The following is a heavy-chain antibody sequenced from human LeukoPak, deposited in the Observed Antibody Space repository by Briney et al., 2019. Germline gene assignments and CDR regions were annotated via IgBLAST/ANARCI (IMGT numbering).Heavy chain of an antibody. J-gene: IGHJ5*02. CDR2: INPNSGGT. D-gene: IGHD2-2*02. V-gene: IGHV1-2*06. CDR3: ARDSYCSSTNCYNDWFDP. CDR1: GYTFTGYY. Sequence: ASVKVSCKASGYTFTGYYMHWVRQAPGQGLEWMGRINPNSGGTNYAQKFQGRVTMTRDTSISTAYMELSRLRSDDTAVYYCARDSYCSSTNCYNDWFDPWAREPWSPSPQ.